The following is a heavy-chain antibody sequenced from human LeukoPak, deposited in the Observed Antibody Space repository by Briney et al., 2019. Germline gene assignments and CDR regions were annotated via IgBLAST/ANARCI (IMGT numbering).Heavy chain of an antibody. V-gene: IGHV4-30-4*08. CDR3: ARVFPYYGMDV. J-gene: IGHJ6*02. Sequence: SETLSLTCTVSGGSISSSSYYWGWIRQPPGKGLEWIGYIYYSGSTYYNPSLKGRVTISVDTSKNQFSLKLSSVTAADTAVYYCARVFPYYGMDVWGQGTTVTVSS. CDR2: IYYSGST. CDR1: GGSISSSSYY.